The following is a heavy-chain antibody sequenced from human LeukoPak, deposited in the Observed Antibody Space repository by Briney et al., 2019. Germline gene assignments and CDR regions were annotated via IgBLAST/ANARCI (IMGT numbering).Heavy chain of an antibody. CDR1: GGSISSGDYY. CDR2: IYYSGST. D-gene: IGHD2-2*01. Sequence: SETLSLTCTVSGGSISSGDYYWSWIRQPPGKGLEWIGYIYYSGSTYYNPSLKSRVTISVDTSKNQFSLKLSSVTAADTAVYYCARGVPLYCSSTSCPMAFDIWGQGTMVTVSS. CDR3: ARGVPLYCSSTSCPMAFDI. J-gene: IGHJ3*02. V-gene: IGHV4-30-4*08.